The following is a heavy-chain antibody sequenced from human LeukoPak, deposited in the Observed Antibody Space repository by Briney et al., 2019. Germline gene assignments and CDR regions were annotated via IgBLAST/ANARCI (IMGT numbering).Heavy chain of an antibody. CDR3: ARARGNTYGYFEY. Sequence: GGSLRLSCAASGLTLSGYWMHWVRQAPGKGLVWVSRINGDASSASYADSVKGRFTISRDNAKSTLYLQMNSLRVEDTAVYYCARARGNTYGYFEYWGQGALVTVSS. CDR2: INGDASSA. J-gene: IGHJ4*02. D-gene: IGHD5-18*01. CDR1: GLTLSGYW. V-gene: IGHV3-74*01.